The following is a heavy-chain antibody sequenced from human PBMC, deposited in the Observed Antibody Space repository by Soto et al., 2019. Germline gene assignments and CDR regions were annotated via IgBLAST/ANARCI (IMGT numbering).Heavy chain of an antibody. CDR1: GFTFSSYA. Sequence: PGGSLRLSCAASGFTFSSYAMHWVRQAPGKGLEWVAVISYDGSNKYYADSVKGRFTISRDNSKNTLYLQMNSLRAEDTAVYHCANDLAVTPSFFDYWGQGTLVPVSP. V-gene: IGHV3-30*18. D-gene: IGHD4-17*01. J-gene: IGHJ4*02. CDR3: ANDLAVTPSFFDY. CDR2: ISYDGSNK.